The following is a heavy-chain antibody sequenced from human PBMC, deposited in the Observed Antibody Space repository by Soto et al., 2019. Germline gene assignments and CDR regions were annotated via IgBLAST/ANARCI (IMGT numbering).Heavy chain of an antibody. V-gene: IGHV5-51*01. CDR2: IYPGDSDT. J-gene: IGHJ5*02. CDR1: GYSFTSYW. D-gene: IGHD3-3*01. Sequence: PGESLKISCKGSGYSFTSYWIGWVRQMPGKGLEWMGIIYPGDSDTRYSPSFQGQVTISADKSISTAYLQWSSLKASDTAMYYCARSVSFSLEWSFNSSDPWGQGTLVTVSS. CDR3: ARSVSFSLEWSFNSSDP.